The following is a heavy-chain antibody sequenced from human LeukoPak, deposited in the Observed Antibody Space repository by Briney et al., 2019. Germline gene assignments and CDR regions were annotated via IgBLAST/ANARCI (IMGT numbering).Heavy chain of an antibody. CDR1: GYTFTSHA. V-gene: IGHV3-23*01. CDR3: AKCPLDNCRGGFDL. J-gene: IGHJ4*02. Sequence: PRGSLTLSCVISGYTFTSHAISRVRQAPGRGLEWVSVISHRGPKSYCTAPVEGRFTIYRDSSKKPLYLQMNNLRAEDAALYCCAKCPLDNCRGGFDLWGQGTVVTVSS. CDR2: ISHRGPKS. D-gene: IGHD1-1*01.